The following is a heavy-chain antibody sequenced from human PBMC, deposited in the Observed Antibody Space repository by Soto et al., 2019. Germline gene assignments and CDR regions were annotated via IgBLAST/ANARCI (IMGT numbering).Heavy chain of an antibody. Sequence: QVQLVESGGGVVQPGWSLRLSCAASGFTFSSYGMHWVRQAPGKGLEWVAIIYHDGSKTYYGDSVKGRFTIPRDNSKNTVYLQMSSLSADDTAVYYCARDVGSGWPYDAADIWGQGTVVSVSS. CDR2: IYHDGSKT. CDR3: ARDVGSGWPYDAADI. J-gene: IGHJ3*02. CDR1: GFTFSSYG. V-gene: IGHV3-33*01. D-gene: IGHD6-19*01.